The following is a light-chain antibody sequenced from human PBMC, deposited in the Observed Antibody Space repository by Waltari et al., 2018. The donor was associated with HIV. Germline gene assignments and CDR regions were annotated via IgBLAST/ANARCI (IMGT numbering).Light chain of an antibody. V-gene: IGLV2-14*01. CDR2: EDT. Sequence: QSALTQPAPVSASPGQSLTISCTASSDDVGGYTYVSWYQQFPGKPPKLLISEDTDRASGISLRFSGSKSANTASLTISGLRPEDEADYFCASFSSTSTYVFGTGTKVTVL. J-gene: IGLJ1*01. CDR3: ASFSSTSTYV. CDR1: SDDVGGYTY.